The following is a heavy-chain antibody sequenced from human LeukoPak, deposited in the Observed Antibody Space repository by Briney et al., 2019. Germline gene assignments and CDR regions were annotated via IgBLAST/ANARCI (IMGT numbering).Heavy chain of an antibody. J-gene: IGHJ6*02. D-gene: IGHD3-9*01. CDR3: ARHRPYYDILTGYYYYYGMDV. Sequence: GESLKISCKGFGYSFSDYWIGWVCQMPGKGLEWMGIIYPGDSDTRYSQSFQGQVTISADKSIGTAYLQWSSLKASDTAMYYCARHRPYYDILTGYYYYYGMDVWGQGTTVTVSS. V-gene: IGHV5-51*01. CDR1: GYSFSDYW. CDR2: IYPGDSDT.